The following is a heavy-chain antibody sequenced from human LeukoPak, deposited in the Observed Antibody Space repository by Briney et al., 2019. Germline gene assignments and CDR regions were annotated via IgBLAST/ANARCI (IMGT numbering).Heavy chain of an antibody. J-gene: IGHJ4*02. CDR1: GFTFSSYG. Sequence: GGSLRLSCAASGFTFSSYGMHWVRQAPGKGLEWVAFIRYDGSNKYYADSVKGRFTISRDNSKNTLYLQMNSLRAEDTAVYYCAKDYCSSTSCPQGYFDYWGQGTLVTVSS. CDR2: IRYDGSNK. V-gene: IGHV3-30*02. D-gene: IGHD2-2*01. CDR3: AKDYCSSTSCPQGYFDY.